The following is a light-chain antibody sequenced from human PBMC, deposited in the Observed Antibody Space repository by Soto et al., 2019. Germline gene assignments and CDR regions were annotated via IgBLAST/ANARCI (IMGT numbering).Light chain of an antibody. CDR2: EVT. CDR3: CSYGGSNNV. CDR1: SSDIGTYDY. V-gene: IGLV2-8*01. J-gene: IGLJ2*01. Sequence: QSALTQPASASGSPGQSVTISCTGTSSDIGTYDYVSWYQQHPGKAPKLILYEVTKRPSGVPDRFSGSKSGTTASLTVSGLQAEDEADYCCCSYGGSNNVFGGGTKVTVL.